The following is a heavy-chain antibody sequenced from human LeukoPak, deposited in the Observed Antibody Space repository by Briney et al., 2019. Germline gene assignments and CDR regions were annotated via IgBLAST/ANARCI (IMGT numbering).Heavy chain of an antibody. Sequence: KPSETLSLTCAVYGGSFSGYYWSWIRQPPGKGLEWIGEINHSGSTYYNPSLESRVTISVDTSKNQFSLKLSSMTAADTAVYYCQAYYGSGSYSDYWGQGTLVTVSS. V-gene: IGHV4-34*01. CDR1: GGSFSGYY. J-gene: IGHJ4*02. D-gene: IGHD3-10*01. CDR2: INHSGST. CDR3: QAYYGSGSYSDY.